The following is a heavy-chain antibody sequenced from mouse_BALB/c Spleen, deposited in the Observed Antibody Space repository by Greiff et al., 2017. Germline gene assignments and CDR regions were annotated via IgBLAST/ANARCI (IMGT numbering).Heavy chain of an antibody. CDR2: INPSTGYT. J-gene: IGHJ4*01. CDR1: GYTFTSYW. V-gene: IGHV1-7*01. CDR3: ASYYGSLYYAMDY. D-gene: IGHD1-1*01. Sequence: QVQLQQSGAELAKPGASVKMSCKASGYTFTSYWMHWVKQRPGQGLEWIGYINPSTGYTEYNQKFKDKATLTADKSSSTAYMQLSSLTSEDSAVYYCASYYGSLYYAMDYRGQGTSVTVSS.